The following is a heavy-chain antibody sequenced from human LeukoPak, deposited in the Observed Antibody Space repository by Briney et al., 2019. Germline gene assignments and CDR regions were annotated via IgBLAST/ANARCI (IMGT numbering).Heavy chain of an antibody. CDR3: ARDPVVVVAHGRDV. J-gene: IGHJ6*02. V-gene: IGHV3-21*01. Sequence: GGSLRLSCAASGFTFSSYSMIWVRQAPGKGLEWVSSISGSSSYIYYADSVKGRFTISRDNAKNSLYLQMNSLRAEDTAVYYCARDPVVVVAHGRDVWGQGTTVT. CDR1: GFTFSSYS. D-gene: IGHD2-15*01. CDR2: ISGSSSYI.